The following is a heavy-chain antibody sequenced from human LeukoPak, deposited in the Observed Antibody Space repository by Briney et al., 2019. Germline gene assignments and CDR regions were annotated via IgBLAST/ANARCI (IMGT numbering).Heavy chain of an antibody. Sequence: SQTLSLTCAISGDRVSSNSATWTWIRQSPSRGLEWLGRTYYRSKWYNDYAVSVKSRILINSDTSKNQFSLRLNSVTPEDTAVYYCARGSSSNSWYFDYWGQGTLVTVSS. CDR3: ARGSSSNSWYFDY. D-gene: IGHD6-13*01. CDR2: TYYRSKWYN. V-gene: IGHV6-1*01. J-gene: IGHJ4*02. CDR1: GDRVSSNSAT.